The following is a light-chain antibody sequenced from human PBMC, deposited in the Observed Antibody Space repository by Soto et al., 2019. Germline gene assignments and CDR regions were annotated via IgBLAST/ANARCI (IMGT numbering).Light chain of an antibody. Sequence: DIQMTQASSSLSASVGVRVTITCRASQSIYNYLNWYQQKPGKAPKLLIYAASSLQSGVPSRFSGSGSGTDFTLTISSLQPEDFATYYCQQSYSTPVTFGQGTKLEIK. CDR2: AAS. V-gene: IGKV1-39*01. CDR3: QQSYSTPVT. CDR1: QSIYNY. J-gene: IGKJ2*01.